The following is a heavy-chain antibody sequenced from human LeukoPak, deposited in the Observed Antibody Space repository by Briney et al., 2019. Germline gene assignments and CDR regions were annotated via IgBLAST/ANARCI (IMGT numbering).Heavy chain of an antibody. J-gene: IGHJ4*02. CDR1: GGTFSDHI. V-gene: IGHV1-69*13. D-gene: IGHD3-9*01. CDR3: ATYDILTGFDY. CDR2: ISPLLGAS. Sequence: SVKVSCKASGGTFSDHIIFWVRQAPGQGLEWMGGISPLLGASSHTQKFQDRVRITADESASTAYMELSNLRSADTAVYYCATYDILTGFDYWGQGTLVTVSS.